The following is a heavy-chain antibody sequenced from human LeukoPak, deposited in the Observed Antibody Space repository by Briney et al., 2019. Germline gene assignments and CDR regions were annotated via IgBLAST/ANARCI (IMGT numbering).Heavy chain of an antibody. V-gene: IGHV3-7*01. CDR2: INQAGSDK. Sequence: GGSLRLSCAASGFTFSSYGMHWVRQAPGKGLEWVANINQAGSDKNYVDSVKGRFTISRDNGKNSLYLQMNSLRAEDTALYYCARDYYTSGSHWGQGTLVIVSS. D-gene: IGHD3-10*01. CDR3: ARDYYTSGSH. CDR1: GFTFSSYG. J-gene: IGHJ4*02.